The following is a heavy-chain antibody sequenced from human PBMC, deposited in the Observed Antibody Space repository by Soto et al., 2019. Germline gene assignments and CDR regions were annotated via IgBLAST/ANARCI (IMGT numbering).Heavy chain of an antibody. CDR2: MNPNSGKT. V-gene: IGHV1-8*01. CDR1: GYTFTTYD. D-gene: IGHD6-13*01. CDR3: ARRGVAAAGTGDY. Sequence: ASVKLSCKASGYTFTTYDINWVRQATGQGLEWMGWMNPNSGKTAYAQRFQGRVSMTRDTSINTAYMELTSLRPDDTAVYYCARRGVAAAGTGDYWGQGTLVTVSS. J-gene: IGHJ4*02.